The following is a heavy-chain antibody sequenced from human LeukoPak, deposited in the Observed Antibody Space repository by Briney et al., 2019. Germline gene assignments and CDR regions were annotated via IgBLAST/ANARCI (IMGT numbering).Heavy chain of an antibody. D-gene: IGHD6-19*01. J-gene: IGHJ3*02. V-gene: IGHV1-46*01. CDR2: INPSGGST. CDR3: ARNRWLELKLHDAFDI. CDR1: GYTFTSYY. Sequence: GASVKVSCKASGYTFTSYYMHWVRQAPGQGLEWMGIINPSGGSTSYAQKFQGRVTMTRDMSTSTVYMELGSLRSEDTAVYYCARNRWLELKLHDAFDIWGQGTMVTVSS.